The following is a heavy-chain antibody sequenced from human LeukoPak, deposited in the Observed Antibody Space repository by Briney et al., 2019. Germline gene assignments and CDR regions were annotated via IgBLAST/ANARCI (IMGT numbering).Heavy chain of an antibody. D-gene: IGHD2-2*01. CDR3: ARLYCSSTSCYGYMDV. CDR1: GYTFTGYY. Sequence: GASVKVSFKASGYTFTGYYMHWVRQPPGQGREGMGWINPNSGGTNYAKKFQGRVTMTRDTSISTDYMELSRLRSDDTAVYYCARLYCSSTSCYGYMDVWGKGTTVTVSS. J-gene: IGHJ6*03. CDR2: INPNSGGT. V-gene: IGHV1-2*02.